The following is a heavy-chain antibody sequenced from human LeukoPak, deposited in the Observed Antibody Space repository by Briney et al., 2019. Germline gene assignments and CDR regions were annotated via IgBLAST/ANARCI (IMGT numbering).Heavy chain of an antibody. V-gene: IGHV3-7*01. CDR2: IKQDGSEK. D-gene: IGHD4-17*01. CDR1: GFTFSSDA. J-gene: IGHJ4*02. Sequence: GGSLRLSCAASGFTFSSDAMSWVRQAPGKGLEWVANIKQDGSEKYYVDSVKGRFTISRDNAKNSLYLQMNSLRAEDTAVYYCARVGYGDYEGFDYWGQGTLVTVSS. CDR3: ARVGYGDYEGFDY.